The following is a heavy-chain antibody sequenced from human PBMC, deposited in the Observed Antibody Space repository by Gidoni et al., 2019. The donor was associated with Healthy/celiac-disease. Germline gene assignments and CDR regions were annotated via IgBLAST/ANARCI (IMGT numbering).Heavy chain of an antibody. J-gene: IGHJ4*02. Sequence: VQLVESVGGLVQHGGSLRLSCAASGFTVSSNYMSWVRQAPGKGLEWVSVIYSGGSTYYADSVKGRFTISRDNSKNTLYLQMNSVRAEDTAVYYCARDPMVRGVGGDYWGQGTLVTVSS. CDR2: IYSGGST. D-gene: IGHD3-10*01. CDR1: GFTVSSNY. V-gene: IGHV3-66*02. CDR3: ARDPMVRGVGGDY.